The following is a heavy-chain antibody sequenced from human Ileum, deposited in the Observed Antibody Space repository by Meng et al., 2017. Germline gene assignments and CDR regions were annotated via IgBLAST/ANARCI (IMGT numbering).Heavy chain of an antibody. V-gene: IGHV4-34*01. CDR2: INHSGST. CDR3: ARGGGRYGPDFDY. J-gene: IGHJ4*02. D-gene: IGHD3-16*01. CDR1: GGSFSCYS. Sequence: HVQIQQSGAGLLKPSAPLSLPCAVYGGSFSCYSWSWIRQPPGKGLEWIGEINHSGSTNYNPSLKRRVTISVDTSKNQFSLKLSSVTAADTAVYYCARGGGRYGPDFDYWGQGTLVTVSS.